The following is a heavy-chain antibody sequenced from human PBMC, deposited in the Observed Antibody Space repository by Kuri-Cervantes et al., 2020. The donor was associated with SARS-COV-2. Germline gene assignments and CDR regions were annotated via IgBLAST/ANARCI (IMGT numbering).Heavy chain of an antibody. CDR3: ARETSGYEYYFDY. CDR2: IKQDGSEK. J-gene: IGHJ4*02. D-gene: IGHD5-12*01. Sequence: GESLKISCVASGFTFSSYWMSWVRQAPGKGLEWVANIKQDGSEKYYVDSVKGRFTISRDNAKNSLYLQMNSLSAEDTAVYYCARETSGYEYYFDYWGQGTMVTVSS. CDR1: GFTFSSYW. V-gene: IGHV3-7*01.